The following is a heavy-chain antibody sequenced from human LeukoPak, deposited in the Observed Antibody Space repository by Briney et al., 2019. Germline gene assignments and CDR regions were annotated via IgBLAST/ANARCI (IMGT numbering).Heavy chain of an antibody. Sequence: PSETLSLTCAVYGGSFSGYYWSWIRQPPGKGLEWVSSISGSSSYIYYADSVKGRFTISRDNAKKSVYLQMNSLRAEDTAVYYCARDLIVPDAMTGSGSYSTDYWGQGTLATVSS. CDR1: GGSFSGYY. J-gene: IGHJ4*02. CDR2: ISGSSSYI. D-gene: IGHD3-10*01. V-gene: IGHV3-21*01. CDR3: ARDLIVPDAMTGSGSYSTDY.